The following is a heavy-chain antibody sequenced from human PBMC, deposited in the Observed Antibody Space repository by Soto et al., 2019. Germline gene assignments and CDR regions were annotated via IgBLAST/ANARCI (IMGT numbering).Heavy chain of an antibody. CDR2: IIPIFGTA. V-gene: IGHV1-69*06. Sequence: QVQLVQSGAEVKKPGSSVKVSCKASGGTFSSYAISWVRQAPGQGLEWMGGIIPIFGTANYAQKFQGRVTNTADKSTSTAYMELSSLRSEDTAVYYCARDGELDYYDSSGYYYWYFDLWGRGTLVTVSS. CDR1: GGTFSSYA. J-gene: IGHJ2*01. CDR3: ARDGELDYYDSSGYYYWYFDL. D-gene: IGHD3-22*01.